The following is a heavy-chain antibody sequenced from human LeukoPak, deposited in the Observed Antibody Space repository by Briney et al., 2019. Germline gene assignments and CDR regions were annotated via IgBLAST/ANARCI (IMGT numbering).Heavy chain of an antibody. CDR1: GFTVSSNY. D-gene: IGHD3-10*01. Sequence: GGSLRLSCAASGFTVSSNYMSWVRQAPGKGLEWVSVIYSGGSTYYADSVKARFTISRDNSKNTLYLQMNSLRAEDTAVYYCARVPTMVRGVVDYWGQGTLVTVSS. J-gene: IGHJ4*02. CDR3: ARVPTMVRGVVDY. V-gene: IGHV3-53*01. CDR2: IYSGGST.